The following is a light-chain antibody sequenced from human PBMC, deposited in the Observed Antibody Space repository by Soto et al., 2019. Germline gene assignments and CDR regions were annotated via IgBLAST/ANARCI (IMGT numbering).Light chain of an antibody. V-gene: IGKV3-20*01. J-gene: IGKJ1*01. CDR1: QSINNNY. Sequence: EIVLTQSPGTLSLSPGERATLSCRASQSINNNYLAWYQQKRGQAPRLLIYVASSRATGIPDSFSGSGSVTDFTLSISGLEPEGFAVYYCQQYGGSPRTFGQRTKVDIK. CDR3: QQYGGSPRT. CDR2: VAS.